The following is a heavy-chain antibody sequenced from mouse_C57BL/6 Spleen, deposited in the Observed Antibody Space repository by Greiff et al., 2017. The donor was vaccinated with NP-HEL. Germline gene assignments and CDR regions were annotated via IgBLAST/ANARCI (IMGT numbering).Heavy chain of an antibody. D-gene: IGHD2-4*01. CDR1: GYAFSSYW. CDR3: ARSHDYDGFAY. Sequence: VQLQQSGAELVKPGASVKISCKASGYAFSSYWMNWVKQRPGTGLEWIGQIYPGDGATNYNGKFKGKATLTADKSSSTAYMLLSSLTSEDSAVYFCARSHDYDGFAYWGQGTLVTVSA. V-gene: IGHV1-80*01. CDR2: IYPGDGAT. J-gene: IGHJ3*01.